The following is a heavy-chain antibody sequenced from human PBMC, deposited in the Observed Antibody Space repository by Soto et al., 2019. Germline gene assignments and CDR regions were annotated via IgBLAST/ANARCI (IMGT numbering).Heavy chain of an antibody. CDR1: GGSISSYY. J-gene: IGHJ4*02. CDR2: IYYSGST. V-gene: IGHV4-59*01. Sequence: SETLSLTCTVSGGSISSYYWSWIRQPPGRGLEWIGYIYYSGSTNYNPSLKSRVTISVDTSKNQFSLKLSSVTAADTAVYYCARGPIAVADYWGQGTLVTVSS. CDR3: ARGPIAVADY. D-gene: IGHD6-19*01.